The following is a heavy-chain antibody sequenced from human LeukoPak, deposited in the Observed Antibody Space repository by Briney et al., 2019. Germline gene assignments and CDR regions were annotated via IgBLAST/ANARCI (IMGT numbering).Heavy chain of an antibody. CDR2: IIPIFGTA. D-gene: IGHD6-6*01. CDR1: GGTFSSYA. V-gene: IGHV1-69*05. J-gene: IGHJ5*02. Sequence: ASVKVSCKASGGTFSSYAISWVRQAPGQGLEWMGGIIPIFGTANYAQKFQGRVTITTDESTSTAYMELSSLRSEDTAVYYCARDRSISDLNNWFDPWGQGTQVTVSS. CDR3: ARDRSISDLNNWFDP.